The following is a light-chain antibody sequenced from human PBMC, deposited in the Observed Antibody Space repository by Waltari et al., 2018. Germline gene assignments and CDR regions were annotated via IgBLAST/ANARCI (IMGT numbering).Light chain of an antibody. V-gene: IGKV3-11*01. CDR2: HAS. CDR1: QSVDNY. CDR3: HQRSNWPIT. Sequence: EIVLTQSQATLSLSPGERATLSCRASQSVDNYLPWYQQKPGQTPRLVMYHASNRATGIPTRFSGSGSGTVFTLTISSLEPEDFAVYYCHQRSNWPITFGQGTRLEIK. J-gene: IGKJ5*01.